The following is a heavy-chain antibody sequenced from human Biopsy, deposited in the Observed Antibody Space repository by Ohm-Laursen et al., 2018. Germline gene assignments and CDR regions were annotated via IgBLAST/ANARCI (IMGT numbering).Heavy chain of an antibody. Sequence: SQTLPLTCAVYGGSFSNDYWTWIRQSPGKGLEWIGEVSHNGGTNYNPSLKARVSISMDTSKNQFSLKLSSVTAADTAVYYCVRVSVTAYTLPRWFFDLWGRGTLVTVSS. CDR3: VRVSVTAYTLPRWFFDL. J-gene: IGHJ2*01. CDR1: GGSFSNDY. CDR2: VSHNGGT. V-gene: IGHV4-34*09. D-gene: IGHD2-21*02.